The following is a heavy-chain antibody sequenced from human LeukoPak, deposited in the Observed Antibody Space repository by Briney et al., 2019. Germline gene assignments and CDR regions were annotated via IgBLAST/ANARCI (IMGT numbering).Heavy chain of an antibody. V-gene: IGHV4-59*08. CDR1: GGSISSHY. J-gene: IGHJ4*02. CDR3: ARLAYRGPAVADFDY. D-gene: IGHD6-19*01. Sequence: PSETLSLTCTVSGGSISSHYWSWIRQPPGKGLEWIGYIYYTGGTNYNPSLESRVTMSVDTSKNQFSLKLSSVTAADTAVYYCARLAYRGPAVADFDYWGQGTLVTVSS. CDR2: IYYTGGT.